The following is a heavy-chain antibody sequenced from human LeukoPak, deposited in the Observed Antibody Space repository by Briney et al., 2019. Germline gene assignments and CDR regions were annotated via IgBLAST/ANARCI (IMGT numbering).Heavy chain of an antibody. J-gene: IGHJ4*02. CDR1: GFTFDDYA. CDR2: ISWSSGSI. CDR3: SKAYSTGWHIDS. D-gene: IGHD6-19*01. Sequence: GGSLRLSCAASGFTFDDYAMHWVRQAPGKGLEWVSGISWSSGSIDYADSVKGRFTISRDSAKNSLYLQMNSLRADDTAFYYCSKAYSTGWHIDSWGQGTLVTVSS. V-gene: IGHV3-9*01.